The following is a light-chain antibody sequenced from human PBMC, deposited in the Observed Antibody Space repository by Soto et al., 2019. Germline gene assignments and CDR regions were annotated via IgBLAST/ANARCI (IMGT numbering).Light chain of an antibody. CDR2: GAS. Sequence: EIVLTQSPGTLSLSPGERATLSCRASQSVSSSYLAWYQQKPGQAPRLLIYGASSRATGIPDRFSGSGSGTDFTLTISRLEPEDCAAYYCQQYGSSHLGFPFGPGTKVHI. J-gene: IGKJ3*01. CDR3: QQYGSSHLGFP. V-gene: IGKV3-20*01. CDR1: QSVSSSY.